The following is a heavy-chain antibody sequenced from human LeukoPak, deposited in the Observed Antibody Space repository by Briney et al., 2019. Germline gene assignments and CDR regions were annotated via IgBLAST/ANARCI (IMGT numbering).Heavy chain of an antibody. CDR1: GYSISSGYY. CDR2: MWHSGST. V-gene: IGHV4-38-2*02. J-gene: IGHJ6*03. Sequence: PSETLSLTCTVSGYSISSGYYWGWIRQPPGKGLEWIGSMWHSGSTFYSPSLKSRVTISSDTSKNQFSLRLTSVTAADTAVYYCARWSGSVTARNYYYYMDVWGEGTTVTVSS. D-gene: IGHD6-6*01. CDR3: ARWSGSVTARNYYYYMDV.